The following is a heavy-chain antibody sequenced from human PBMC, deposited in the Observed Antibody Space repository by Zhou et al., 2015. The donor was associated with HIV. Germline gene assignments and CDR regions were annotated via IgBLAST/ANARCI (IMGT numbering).Heavy chain of an antibody. J-gene: IGHJ4*02. V-gene: IGHV3-23*01. CDR2: VTGSAAGT. D-gene: IGHD5-24*01. Sequence: EVQLLESGGRLGTAGGGSLRVSCAASGFAFNDYAMSWVRQAPGKGLEWVSTVTGSAAGTYYADSVKGRFTISRLNSKNTLYLHMNSLRPDDTALYYCAREGDGHPFDYWGQGILVTVSS. CDR3: AREGDGHPFDY. CDR1: GFAFNDYA.